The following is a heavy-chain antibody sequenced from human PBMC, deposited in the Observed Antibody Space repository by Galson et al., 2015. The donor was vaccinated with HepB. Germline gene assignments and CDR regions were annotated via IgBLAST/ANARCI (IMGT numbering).Heavy chain of an antibody. J-gene: IGHJ6*02. CDR2: FYPGGSDT. Sequence: QSGAQVKKLGDSLKISCKGSGYTFTNYWIAWVRQMPGKGLEWMGIFYPGGSDTRYSPSFQVQVTISADKSISTAYLQWSSLKASDTAVYYCARRSSSAAGGRGLDVWGHGTTVTVSS. D-gene: IGHD6-6*01. CDR3: ARRSSSAAGGRGLDV. V-gene: IGHV5-51*01. CDR1: GYTFTNYW.